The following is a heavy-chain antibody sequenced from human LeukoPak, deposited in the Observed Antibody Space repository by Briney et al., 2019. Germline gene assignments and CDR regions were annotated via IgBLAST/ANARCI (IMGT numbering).Heavy chain of an antibody. CDR2: ISYDGRNK. CDR3: ARDSGEMATTYVFDY. Sequence: PGRSLRLSCAASGFTFSSYAMHWVRQAPGKGLEWVPVISYDGRNKNYADSVKGRFTISRDNSKNTLYLQMNSMRAEDTAVYYCARDSGEMATTYVFDYWGQGTLVTVSS. D-gene: IGHD5-24*01. V-gene: IGHV3-30*04. CDR1: GFTFSSYA. J-gene: IGHJ4*02.